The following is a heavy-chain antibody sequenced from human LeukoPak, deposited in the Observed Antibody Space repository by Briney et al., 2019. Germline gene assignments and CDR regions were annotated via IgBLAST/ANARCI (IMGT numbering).Heavy chain of an antibody. D-gene: IGHD1-26*01. CDR1: GGAVSGGSITSGDYY. CDR2: INYSGKT. J-gene: IGHJ4*02. CDR3: ARQSSSGDYFGGYY. V-gene: IGHV4-39*01. Sequence: SETLSLTCSVSGGAVSGGSITSGDYYWGWIRQPPGKGQEWMGSINYSGKTYYSPSLKGRISISVDTAKNEFSLKLHSVTAADTAVYFCARQSSSGDYFGGYYWSQGILVTVSS.